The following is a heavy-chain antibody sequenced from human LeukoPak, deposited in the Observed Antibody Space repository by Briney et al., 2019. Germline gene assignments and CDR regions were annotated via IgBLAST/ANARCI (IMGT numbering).Heavy chain of an antibody. V-gene: IGHV5-51*01. CDR1: GYSFSTYW. CDR3: ARTPTSLSNPYYFDH. Sequence: GESLKISCKGSGYSFSTYWIGGVRQMPGKGLEGMGIIYPGDSDTRYSPSFEGQVTISADKSISTAYLQWSSLKASDTAMYYCARTPTSLSNPYYFDHWGQGTLVTVSS. CDR2: IYPGDSDT. J-gene: IGHJ4*02.